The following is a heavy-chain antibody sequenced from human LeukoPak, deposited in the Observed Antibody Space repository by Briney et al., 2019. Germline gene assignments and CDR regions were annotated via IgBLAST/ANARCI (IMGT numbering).Heavy chain of an antibody. CDR3: ARAGGWEPLSAFDI. CDR1: GFTFSSYA. V-gene: IGHV3-30-3*01. D-gene: IGHD1-26*01. J-gene: IGHJ3*02. Sequence: GGSLRLSCAASGFTFSSYAMHWVRQAPGKGLEWVAVISYDGSNKYYADSVKGRFTISRDNSKNTLYLQMNSLRAEDTAVYYCARAGGWEPLSAFDIWGQGTMVTVSS. CDR2: ISYDGSNK.